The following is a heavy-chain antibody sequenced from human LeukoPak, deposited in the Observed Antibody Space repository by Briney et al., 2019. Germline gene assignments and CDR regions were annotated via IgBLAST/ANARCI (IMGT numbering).Heavy chain of an antibody. V-gene: IGHV1-8*01. CDR3: ARGRRKGHYYYYYMDV. J-gene: IGHJ6*03. CDR2: INPNSGNT. CDR1: GYTFTSYD. Sequence: ASVKVSCKASGYTFTSYDINWVRQATGQGLEWMGWINPNSGNTGYAQKFQGRVTITRNTSISTAYMELSSLRSEDTAVYYCARGRRKGHYYYYYMDVWGKGTTVTVSS.